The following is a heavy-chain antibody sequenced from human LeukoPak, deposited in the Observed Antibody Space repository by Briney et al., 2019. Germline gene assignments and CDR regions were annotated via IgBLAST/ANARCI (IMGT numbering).Heavy chain of an antibody. Sequence: PGGSLRLSCAASGFTFSSYDMHWVRQVTGKGLEWVSAIGTAGDTYNPGSVKGRFTISRENAKNSLYLQMNSLRAGDTAVYYCARGMGGSEGMYVWGQGTTVTVSS. D-gene: IGHD3-10*01. J-gene: IGHJ6*02. CDR1: GFTFSSYD. CDR3: ARGMGGSEGMYV. V-gene: IGHV3-13*01. CDR2: IGTAGDT.